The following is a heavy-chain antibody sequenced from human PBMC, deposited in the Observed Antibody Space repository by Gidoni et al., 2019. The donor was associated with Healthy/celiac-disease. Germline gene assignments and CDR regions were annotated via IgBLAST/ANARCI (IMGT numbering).Heavy chain of an antibody. CDR1: GFSFSSYS. D-gene: IGHD2-15*01. CDR3: ARNSSFCTVGSCYESDAFDI. Sequence: EVQLVESGGGLVKPGGSLRLSCVASGFSFSSYSMNWVRQAPGKGLEWLSSISTSSSHIYYADSVKGRFTISRDNAKNSLYLLMDSLRAEDTAVYYCARNSSFCTVGSCYESDAFDIWGQGTMVTVSS. CDR2: ISTSSSHI. J-gene: IGHJ3*02. V-gene: IGHV3-21*01.